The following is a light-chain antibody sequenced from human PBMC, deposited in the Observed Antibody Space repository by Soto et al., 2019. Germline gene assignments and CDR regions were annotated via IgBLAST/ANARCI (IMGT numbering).Light chain of an antibody. CDR3: LQYGGSPTA. V-gene: IGKV3-20*01. Sequence: TQSPGTLSLSPGERATLSCRASQSVSSSQLAWYQQKRGQAPRFLIYGASSRASGIPDRFSGSGSGTDFTITISRLDSEDFAVYYCLQYGGSPTAFGQGTKVDIK. CDR2: GAS. CDR1: QSVSSSQ. J-gene: IGKJ1*01.